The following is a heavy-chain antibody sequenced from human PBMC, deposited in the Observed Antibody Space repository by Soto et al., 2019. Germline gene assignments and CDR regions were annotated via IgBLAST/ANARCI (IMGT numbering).Heavy chain of an antibody. V-gene: IGHV3-9*01. CDR1: GFTFGDYA. J-gene: IGHJ6*01. D-gene: IGHD3-16*01. Sequence: EVQLVESGGGLVQPGRSLRLSCAASGFTFGDYAMRWVRQTPGKGLGWVSGISWNSGDIGYVDSVKRRFTISRYNAENSLYLHVNSLRAEDTALYDCVQGITAQLGFYAMDVCVPATTVTVSS. CDR3: VQGITAQLGFYAMDV. CDR2: ISWNSGDI.